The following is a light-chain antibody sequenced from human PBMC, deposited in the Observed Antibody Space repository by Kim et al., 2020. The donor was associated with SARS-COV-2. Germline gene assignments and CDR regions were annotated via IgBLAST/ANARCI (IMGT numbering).Light chain of an antibody. V-gene: IGLV1-40*01. CDR2: GNS. CDR1: NSNIGAGYD. J-gene: IGLJ3*02. Sequence: RVTISCTGSNSNIGAGYDVHWYQQLPGTAPKLLIYGNSNRPSGVPDRFSGSKSGTSASLAITGLQAEDEADYYCQSYDSSLSALVFGGGTKLTVL. CDR3: QSYDSSLSALV.